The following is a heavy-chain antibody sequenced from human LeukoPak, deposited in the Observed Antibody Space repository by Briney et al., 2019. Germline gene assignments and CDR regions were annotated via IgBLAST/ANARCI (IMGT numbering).Heavy chain of an antibody. CDR3: ARASLLWFGLPEFDP. CDR1: GGSISSYY. D-gene: IGHD3-10*01. CDR2: IYTSGST. V-gene: IGHV4-4*07. J-gene: IGHJ5*02. Sequence: SETLSLTCTVSGGSISSYYWSWIRQPAGKGLEWIGRIYTSGSTNYNPSLKSRVTMSVDTSKNQFSLQLNSVTPEDTAVYYCARASLLWFGLPEFDPWGQGTLVTVSS.